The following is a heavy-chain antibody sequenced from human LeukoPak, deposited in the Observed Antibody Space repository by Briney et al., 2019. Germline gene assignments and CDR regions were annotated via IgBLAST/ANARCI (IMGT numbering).Heavy chain of an antibody. CDR2: VNHSGST. Sequence: PSETLSLTCAVSGGSFSDYYWSWIRQTPGKGLEWIGEVNHSGSTKYNPSLNSRVTISVDTSKNQFSLKLSSVTAADTAVYYCASAYFYDSSGWFRWGQGTLVTVSS. J-gene: IGHJ4*02. CDR1: GGSFSDYY. V-gene: IGHV4-34*01. D-gene: IGHD3-22*01. CDR3: ASAYFYDSSGWFR.